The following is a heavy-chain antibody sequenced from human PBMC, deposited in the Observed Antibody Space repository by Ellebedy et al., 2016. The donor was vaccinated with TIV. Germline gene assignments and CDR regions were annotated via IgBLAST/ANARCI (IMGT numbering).Heavy chain of an antibody. CDR3: ARDPGGYTLAF. CDR2: IPFDGSNT. V-gene: IGHV3-30*02. D-gene: IGHD5-24*01. Sequence: PGGSLRLSCAASGFSFTSNGMHWVRQAPGKGLEWVAFIPFDGSNTYSSDAVTGRFTISRDLSENTLYLQMDSLRPEDTAIYYCARDPGGYTLAFWGQGTLVTVSS. J-gene: IGHJ4*02. CDR1: GFSFTSNG.